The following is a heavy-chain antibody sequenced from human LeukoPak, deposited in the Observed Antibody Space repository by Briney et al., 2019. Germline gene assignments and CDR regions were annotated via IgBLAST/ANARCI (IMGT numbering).Heavy chain of an antibody. CDR1: GFTFSSYG. Sequence: PGGSPRLSCAASGFTFSSYGMHWVRQAPGKGLEWVAFIRYDGSNKYYADSVKGRFTISRDNSKNTLYLQMNSLRAEDTAVYYCAKDPGYSSGCIDYWGQGTLVTVSS. CDR2: IRYDGSNK. J-gene: IGHJ4*02. V-gene: IGHV3-30*02. D-gene: IGHD6-19*01. CDR3: AKDPGYSSGCIDY.